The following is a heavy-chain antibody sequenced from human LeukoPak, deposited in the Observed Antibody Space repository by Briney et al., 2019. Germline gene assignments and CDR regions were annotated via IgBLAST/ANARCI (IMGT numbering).Heavy chain of an antibody. CDR2: INPNSGGT. CDR3: ARDWVNRWLGYCSSTSCAAFDY. Sequence: GASVKVSCKASGYTFTGYYMHWVRQAPGQGLEWMGRINPNSGGTNYAQKFQGRVTMTRDTSISTAYMELSRLRSDDTAVHYCARDWVNRWLGYCSSTSCAAFDYWGQGTLVTVSS. D-gene: IGHD2-2*01. J-gene: IGHJ4*02. V-gene: IGHV1-2*06. CDR1: GYTFTGYY.